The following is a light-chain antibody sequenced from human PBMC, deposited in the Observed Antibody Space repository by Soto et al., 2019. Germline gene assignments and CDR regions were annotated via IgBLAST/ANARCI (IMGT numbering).Light chain of an antibody. CDR1: QSVSSSY. CDR3: QQYGSSIT. CDR2: GAS. J-gene: IGKJ5*01. Sequence: EIVMTQSPATLSVSPGERATLSCSASQSVSSSYLAWYQQKPGQAPRLLIYGASSRATGIPDRFSGSGSGTDFTLTINRLEPEDFAVYYCQQYGSSITFGQGTRLEIK. V-gene: IGKV3-20*01.